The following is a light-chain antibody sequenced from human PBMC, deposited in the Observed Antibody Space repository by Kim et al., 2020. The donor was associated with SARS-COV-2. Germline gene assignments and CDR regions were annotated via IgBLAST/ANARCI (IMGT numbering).Light chain of an antibody. Sequence: QSVLTQPPSASGTPGQTVTISCSGSDSNIGSNAVYWYQQLPGTAPKLLMYGNSHRPSGVPDRFSGSKSGTSASLAISGLRSEDEADFYCATWDDSLSSPVFGGGTQLTVL. CDR1: DSNIGSNA. J-gene: IGLJ3*02. V-gene: IGLV1-47*02. CDR3: ATWDDSLSSPV. CDR2: GNS.